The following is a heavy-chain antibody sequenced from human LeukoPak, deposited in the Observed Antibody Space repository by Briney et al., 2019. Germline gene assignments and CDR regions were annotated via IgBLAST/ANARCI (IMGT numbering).Heavy chain of an antibody. CDR3: ARDATLNSFDF. J-gene: IGHJ4*02. V-gene: IGHV1-46*01. Sequence: ASVKVSCKASGYTLTKYYIHWVRQAPGQGREWMGRVNPSGGSTTYAQKFQGRVTMTRDTSTSTLYMELSSLRSEDTAVYYCARDATLNSFDFWGQGTLVTVSS. CDR2: VNPSGGST. D-gene: IGHD2-15*01. CDR1: GYTLTKYY.